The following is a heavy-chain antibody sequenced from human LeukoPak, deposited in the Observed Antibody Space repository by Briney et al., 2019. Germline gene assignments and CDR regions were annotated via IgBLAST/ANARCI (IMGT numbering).Heavy chain of an antibody. D-gene: IGHD5-24*01. CDR3: AREGRWLQPPGLDY. J-gene: IGHJ4*02. Sequence: SVKVSCKASGYTFTSYGISWVRQAPGQGLEWMGRIIPIFGTANYAQKFQGRVTITTDESTSTAYMELSSLRSEDTAVYYCAREGRWLQPPGLDYWGQGTLVTVSS. CDR1: GYTFTSYG. CDR2: IIPIFGTA. V-gene: IGHV1-69*05.